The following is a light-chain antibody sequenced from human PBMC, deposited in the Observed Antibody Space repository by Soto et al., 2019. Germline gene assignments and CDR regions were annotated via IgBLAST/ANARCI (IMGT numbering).Light chain of an antibody. CDR2: NNN. J-gene: IGLJ1*01. CDR3: AAWDDSLNGFFL. Sequence: QSALSQPPSATGNPPVVVLTSCSGRSSNNRNNTVNWYLQLPGTAPKLLIYNNNQRPSGVPERFSGSKSGTSASLAISGLQSEDEANYYCAAWDDSLNGFFLFGSGTKVTVL. CDR1: SSNNRNNT. V-gene: IGLV1-44*01.